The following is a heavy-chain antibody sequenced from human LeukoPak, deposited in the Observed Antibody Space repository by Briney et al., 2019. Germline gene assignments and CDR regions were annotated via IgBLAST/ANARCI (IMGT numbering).Heavy chain of an antibody. CDR1: GYTFTGYY. D-gene: IGHD1-26*01. CDR2: INPNSGGT. J-gene: IGHJ4*02. V-gene: IGHV1-2*02. Sequence: ASVKVSCKASGYTFTGYYMHWVRQAPGQGLEWMGWINPNSGGTNYAQKFQGRVTMTRDTSSSTAYMELSRLRSDDTAVYNCARDGAIVGATSQYYFDYWGQGTLVTVSS. CDR3: ARDGAIVGATSQYYFDY.